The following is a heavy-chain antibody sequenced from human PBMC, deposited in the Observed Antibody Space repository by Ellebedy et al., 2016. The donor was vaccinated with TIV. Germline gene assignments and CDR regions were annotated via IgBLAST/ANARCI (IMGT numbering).Heavy chain of an antibody. Sequence: GGSLRLSCAASGFTFSNYWMSWVRQAPGKGLEWVANMKHDGSEKYYVDSVKGRFTISRDNAKNSLFLQMNSLRAADTAVYYCARGPFNVAAYFDYWGQGTLVTVSS. D-gene: IGHD2-15*01. CDR1: GFTFSNYW. J-gene: IGHJ4*02. CDR3: ARGPFNVAAYFDY. V-gene: IGHV3-7*03. CDR2: MKHDGSEK.